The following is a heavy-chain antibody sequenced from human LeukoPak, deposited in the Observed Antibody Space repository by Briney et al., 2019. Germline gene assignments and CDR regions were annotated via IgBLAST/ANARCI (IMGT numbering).Heavy chain of an antibody. CDR1: GGPISSYY. J-gene: IGHJ4*02. CDR2: IYHRGSA. D-gene: IGHD3-10*01. CDR3: ARGGSYYASGSYLGY. Sequence: SETLSLTCTVSGGPISSYYWSWIRQPPGKGLEWIGYIYHRGSANYNPSLKSRVAISLDTSKNQFSLKLSSVTAADTAVYYCARGGSYYASGSYLGYWGQGTLVTVSS. V-gene: IGHV4-59*01.